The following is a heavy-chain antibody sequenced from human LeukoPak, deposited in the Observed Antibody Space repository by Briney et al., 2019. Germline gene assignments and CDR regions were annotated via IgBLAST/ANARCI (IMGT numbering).Heavy chain of an antibody. V-gene: IGHV4-61*01. J-gene: IGHJ4*02. D-gene: IGHD7-27*01. Sequence: PSETLSLTCTVSGDSISNTNFYWSWIRQPPGKGLEWIGYIYYSGSTNYNPSLKSRVTISVDTSKNQFSLKLSSVTAADTAVYYCARDSELGSTFDYWGQGTLVTVSS. CDR1: GDSISNTNFY. CDR2: IYYSGST. CDR3: ARDSELGSTFDY.